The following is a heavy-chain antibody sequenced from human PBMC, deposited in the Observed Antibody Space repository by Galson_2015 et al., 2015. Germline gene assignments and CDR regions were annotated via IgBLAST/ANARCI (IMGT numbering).Heavy chain of an antibody. V-gene: IGHV4-59*01. CDR2: IYSSGAT. CDR3: ARDEGRHGFAP. CDR1: GNSINNDY. Sequence: SETLSLTCTVSGNSINNDYWSWIRQPPGKGLEWIGYIYSSGATNYNPSLKSRVTMSVDTSNNQFSLKLSSVTAADTAVYYCARDEGRHGFAPWGQGSLVTVSS. J-gene: IGHJ5*02.